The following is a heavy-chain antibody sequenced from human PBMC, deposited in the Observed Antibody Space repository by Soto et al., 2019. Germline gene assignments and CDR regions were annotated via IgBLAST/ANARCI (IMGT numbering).Heavy chain of an antibody. Sequence: GGSLRLSCAASGFTFGPFWMNWVRQAPGKGLEWVSSISSSSTYIYYADSVKGRFTISRDNAKNSLYLQMNSLRAEDTAVYYCARYDSSGYYWPYYYYGMDVWGQGTTVTVSS. CDR3: ARYDSSGYYWPYYYYGMDV. V-gene: IGHV3-21*01. D-gene: IGHD3-22*01. J-gene: IGHJ6*02. CDR2: ISSSSTYI. CDR1: GFTFGPFW.